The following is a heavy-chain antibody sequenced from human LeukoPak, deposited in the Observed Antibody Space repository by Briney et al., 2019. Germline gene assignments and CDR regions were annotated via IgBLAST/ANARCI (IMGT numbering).Heavy chain of an antibody. CDR2: LSGSSTNT. J-gene: IGHJ5*02. CDR3: ARDSAHIVVVPVVIPPGLDNWFDP. Sequence: GGSLRLSCAASGFTFSDYYMSWIRQAPGKGLEWVSYLSGSSTNTKYADSVKGRFTISRDNAKNSLYLKMNSLRAEDTAVYYCARDSAHIVVVPVVIPPGLDNWFDPWGQGTLVTVSS. CDR1: GFTFSDYY. D-gene: IGHD2-2*01. V-gene: IGHV3-11*05.